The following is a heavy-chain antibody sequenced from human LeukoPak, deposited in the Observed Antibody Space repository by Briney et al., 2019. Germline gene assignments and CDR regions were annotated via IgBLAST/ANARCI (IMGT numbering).Heavy chain of an antibody. Sequence: QAGGSLRLSCAASGFTFSSYAMSWVRQAPVNGLEWVSRISGSGGSTYYADSVKGRFTISRDNSKNTLYLQMNSLRAEDTAVYYCAKGCSGGSCYVRFDYWGQGTLVTVSS. D-gene: IGHD2-15*01. CDR3: AKGCSGGSCYVRFDY. CDR1: GFTFSSYA. V-gene: IGHV3-23*01. J-gene: IGHJ4*02. CDR2: ISGSGGST.